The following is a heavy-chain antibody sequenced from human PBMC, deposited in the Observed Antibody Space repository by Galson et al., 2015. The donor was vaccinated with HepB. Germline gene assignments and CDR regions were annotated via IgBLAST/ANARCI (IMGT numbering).Heavy chain of an antibody. D-gene: IGHD3-10*01. CDR3: ARGLALPYYYGSGSYYKFDY. J-gene: IGHJ4*02. CDR2: ISSSSSYI. CDR1: GFTFSSYS. V-gene: IGHV3-21*01. Sequence: SLRLSCAASGFTFSSYSMNWVRQAPGKGLEWVSSISSSSSYIYYADSVKGRFTISRDNAKNSLYLQMNSLRAEDTAVYYCARGLALPYYYGSGSYYKFDYWGQGTLVTVSS.